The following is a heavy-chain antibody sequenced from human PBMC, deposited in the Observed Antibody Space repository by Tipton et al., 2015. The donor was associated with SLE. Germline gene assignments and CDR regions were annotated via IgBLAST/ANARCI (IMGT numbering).Heavy chain of an antibody. V-gene: IGHV4-38-2*01. J-gene: IGHJ5*02. CDR1: GYSISSGYY. CDR3: ARLTAITIFNNWFDP. CDR2: IYYSGST. D-gene: IGHD3-9*01. Sequence: TLSLTCDVSGYSISSGYYWGWIRQPPGKGLGWIGGIYYSGSTYYNPSLKSRVTISVDTSKNQFSLKLSSVTAADTAVYYCARLTAITIFNNWFDPWGQGTLVTVSS.